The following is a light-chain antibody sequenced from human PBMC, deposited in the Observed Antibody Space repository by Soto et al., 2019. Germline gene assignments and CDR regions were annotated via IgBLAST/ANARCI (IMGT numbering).Light chain of an antibody. Sequence: VMTQSPLSLPVTLGQPASISCRSSQSVDRYVAWYQQKVGQAPRLLIYDAYTRATGVGGRFTGSGSATDFSLTITSLEPEDFAVYYCQQRGKWPSTFGPGTKVDIK. CDR2: DAY. CDR3: QQRGKWPST. J-gene: IGKJ2*02. V-gene: IGKV3-11*01. CDR1: QSVDRY.